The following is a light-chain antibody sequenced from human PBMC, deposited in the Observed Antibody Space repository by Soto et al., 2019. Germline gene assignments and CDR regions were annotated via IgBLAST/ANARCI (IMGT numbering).Light chain of an antibody. J-gene: IGLJ1*01. CDR2: LNSDGSH. Sequence: QPVLTQSPSASASLGASVKLTCTLSSGHSSYAIAWHQQQPEKGPRYLMKLNSDGSHSKGDGIPDRFSGSSSGAERYLTISSLQSVDEADYYCQTWGTGILVFGTGTKVTVL. CDR3: QTWGTGILV. V-gene: IGLV4-69*01. CDR1: SGHSSYA.